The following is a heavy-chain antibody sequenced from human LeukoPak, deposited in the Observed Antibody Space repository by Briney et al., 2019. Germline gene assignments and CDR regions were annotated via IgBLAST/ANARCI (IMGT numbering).Heavy chain of an antibody. CDR1: GFTFSSYA. J-gene: IGHJ4*02. Sequence: PGRSLRLSCAASGFTFSSYAMHWVRQAPGKGLEWVAGISYDGSNKYYADSVKGRFTISRDNSKNTLYLQMNSLRAEDTAVYYCARDIPVGSSTRVPLDYWGQGTLVTVSS. CDR3: ARDIPVGSSTRVPLDY. CDR2: ISYDGSNK. V-gene: IGHV3-30-3*01. D-gene: IGHD2-2*01.